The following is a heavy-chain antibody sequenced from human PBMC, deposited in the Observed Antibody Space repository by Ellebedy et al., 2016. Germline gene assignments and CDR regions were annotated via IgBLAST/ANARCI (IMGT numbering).Heavy chain of an antibody. CDR3: AKDGNYASGSHLDD. D-gene: IGHD3-10*01. CDR1: GFSFDDYA. V-gene: IGHV3-9*01. Sequence: GGSLRLSCATSGFSFDDYAMHWVRQAPGKGLEWVSGISWNGGNIGYADSVEGRFTISRDNAKNSLYLQMNSLRPEDTALYYCAKDGNYASGSHLDDWGQGTLVTVSS. J-gene: IGHJ4*02. CDR2: ISWNGGNI.